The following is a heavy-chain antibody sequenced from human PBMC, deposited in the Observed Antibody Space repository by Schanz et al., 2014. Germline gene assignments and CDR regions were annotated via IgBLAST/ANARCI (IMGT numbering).Heavy chain of an antibody. CDR3: VRDTDYHFDY. CDR1: GFTFSSYW. J-gene: IGHJ4*02. Sequence: EVQLVESGGGLVQPGGSVRLSCAASGFTFSSYWMSWVRQAPGKGLEWVAIISLDGSNQYYADSVKGRFTISRDNAKNALYLQMNSLRAEDTAVYYCVRDTDYHFDYWGQGTLVTVSS. D-gene: IGHD4-17*01. CDR2: ISLDGSNQ. V-gene: IGHV3-7*01.